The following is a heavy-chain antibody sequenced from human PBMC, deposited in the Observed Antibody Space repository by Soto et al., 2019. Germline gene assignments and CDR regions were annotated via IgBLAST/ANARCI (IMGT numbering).Heavy chain of an antibody. D-gene: IGHD3-22*01. CDR1: GFTFSRYG. CDR2: IWFDGSQS. J-gene: IGHJ4*02. CDR3: ARDPPPFWYDSSGSSY. Sequence: GGSLRLCYTVSGFTFSRYGMHWVRQAPGKGLEWVTVIWFDGSQSHYADSVKGRFTISRDNSKNTLYLQMNSLRAEDTAVYYCARDPPPFWYDSSGSSYWGQGTLVTVSS. V-gene: IGHV3-33*01.